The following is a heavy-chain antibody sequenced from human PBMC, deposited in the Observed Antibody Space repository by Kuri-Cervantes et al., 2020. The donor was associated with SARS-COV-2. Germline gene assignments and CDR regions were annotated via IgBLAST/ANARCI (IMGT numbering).Heavy chain of an antibody. CDR2: IWYDGSNK. CDR1: GFTFSSYG. V-gene: IGHV3-33*06. D-gene: IGHD1-7*01. Sequence: GESLKISCAASGFTFSSYGMHWVRQAPGKGLEWVAVIWYDGSNKYYADSVKGRFTISRDNSKNTLYLQMNSLRAEDTAVYYCAKGDWNYATHWGQGTLVTVPS. J-gene: IGHJ1*01. CDR3: AKGDWNYATH.